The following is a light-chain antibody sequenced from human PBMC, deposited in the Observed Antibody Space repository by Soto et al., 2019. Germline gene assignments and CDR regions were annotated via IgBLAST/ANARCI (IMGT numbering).Light chain of an antibody. CDR2: DAS. CDR3: QQRSHWPS. V-gene: IGKV3-11*01. J-gene: IGKJ4*01. Sequence: EIVLTQSPVTLSLSPGERATLSCRASQSVSNYLAWYQQKPGQAPRLLIYDASNRATGIPPRFSGSWSGTDFTLTISSLEPEDFAVYYCQQRSHWPSFGGGTKVEIK. CDR1: QSVSNY.